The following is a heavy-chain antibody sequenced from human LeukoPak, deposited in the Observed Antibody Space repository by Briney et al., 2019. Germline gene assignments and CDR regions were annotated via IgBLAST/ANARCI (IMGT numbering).Heavy chain of an antibody. V-gene: IGHV3-30*18. CDR2: ISYDGSNK. Sequence: GGSLRLSCEGSGFTFSDAWMNWVRQAPGKGLEWVAVISYDGSNKYYADSVKGRFTISRDNSKNTLYLQMNSLRAEDTAVYYCAKGQNMGAWGQGTLVTVSS. D-gene: IGHD3-16*01. J-gene: IGHJ4*02. CDR3: AKGQNMGA. CDR1: GFTFSDAW.